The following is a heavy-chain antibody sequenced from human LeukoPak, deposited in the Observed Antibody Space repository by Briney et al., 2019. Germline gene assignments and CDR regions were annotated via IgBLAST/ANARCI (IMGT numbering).Heavy chain of an antibody. CDR3: AKEHMAAAVYYFDY. D-gene: IGHD2-15*01. CDR2: INASSGNT. J-gene: IGHJ4*02. CDR1: GFTFANYA. Sequence: GGSLRLSCAASGFTFANYAMSWVRQAAGRGLEWVSSINASSGNTYYADSVKGRFTISGDNSKNTLYLQMNSLRAEDTAVYYCAKEHMAAAVYYFDYWGQGTLVTVSS. V-gene: IGHV3-23*01.